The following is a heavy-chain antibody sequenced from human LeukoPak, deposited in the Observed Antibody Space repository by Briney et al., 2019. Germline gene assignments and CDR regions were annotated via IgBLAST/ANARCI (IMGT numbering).Heavy chain of an antibody. CDR2: INSDGSSA. CDR3: ARTPLTADYWFDS. Sequence: GGSLRLSCVASGFIFSKTWMHWVRPAPGKGLVWIARINSDGSSATYADSVEGRLTISRDNAKNTLYLEMSSLRVDDTAVYYCARTPLTADYWFDSWGQGTLVTVSS. CDR1: GFIFSKTW. V-gene: IGHV3-74*03. D-gene: IGHD7-27*01. J-gene: IGHJ5*01.